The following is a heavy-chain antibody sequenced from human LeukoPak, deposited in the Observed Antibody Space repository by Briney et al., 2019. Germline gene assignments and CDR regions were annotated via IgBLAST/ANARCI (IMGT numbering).Heavy chain of an antibody. V-gene: IGHV3-53*01. CDR1: GFTLSSNY. CDR3: AREIAAAGRNYYYYMDV. J-gene: IGHJ6*03. CDR2: IYSGGST. Sequence: PGGSLRLSCAASGFTLSSNYMSWVRQAPGKGLEWVSVIYSGGSTYYADSVKGRFTISRDNSKNTLYLQMNSLRAEDTAVYYCAREIAAAGRNYYYYMDVWGKGTTVTVSS. D-gene: IGHD6-13*01.